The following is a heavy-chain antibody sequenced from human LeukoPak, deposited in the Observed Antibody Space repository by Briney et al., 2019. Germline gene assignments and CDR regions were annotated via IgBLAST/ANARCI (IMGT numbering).Heavy chain of an antibody. CDR3: ARAEGYSYAFYFDY. CDR2: IKYGDSEN. V-gene: IGHV3-7*04. J-gene: IGHJ4*02. Sequence: HPGRTLTLSCAASGFTFSSYWMSWVRHAPGQGLDWVANIKYGDSENYYADSVKGRFTISRDNDKNSLYLQMNSLRAEDTAVYFCARAEGYSYAFYFDYWGQGTLVTVSS. D-gene: IGHD5-18*01. CDR1: GFTFSSYW.